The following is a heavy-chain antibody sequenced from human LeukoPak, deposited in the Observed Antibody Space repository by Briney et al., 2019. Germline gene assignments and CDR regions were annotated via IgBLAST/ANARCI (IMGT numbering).Heavy chain of an antibody. CDR2: ISAYNGNT. CDR1: GYTFTSYG. J-gene: IGHJ5*02. Sequence: ASVKVSCKASGYTFTSYGISWVRQAPGQGLEWMGWISAYNGNTNYAQKLQGRVTMTTDTSTSTAYMELRSLRSDDTAVYYCARAAMVRGVIINWFDPWGQGTLVTVSS. D-gene: IGHD3-10*01. V-gene: IGHV1-18*01. CDR3: ARAAMVRGVIINWFDP.